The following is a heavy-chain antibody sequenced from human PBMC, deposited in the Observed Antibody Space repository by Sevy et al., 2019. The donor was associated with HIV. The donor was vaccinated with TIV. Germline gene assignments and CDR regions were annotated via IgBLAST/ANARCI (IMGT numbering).Heavy chain of an antibody. V-gene: IGHV3-49*04. CDR3: TRWKGAQYVFDY. CDR2: LKHRAYGGTL. CDR1: GFIFGDYA. J-gene: IGHJ4*02. Sequence: GGSLRLSCTASGFIFGDYAMSWVRQAPGKGLEWVAFLKHRAYGGTLDYAAYVKGRFTISRYDSKSVAHLQMNDLKTDDTAIYYCTRWKGAQYVFDYWGQGALVTVSS. D-gene: IGHD1-1*01.